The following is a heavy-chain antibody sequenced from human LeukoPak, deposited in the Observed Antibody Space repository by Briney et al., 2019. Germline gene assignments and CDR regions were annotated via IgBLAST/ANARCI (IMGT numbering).Heavy chain of an antibody. CDR1: GGSFSGYY. CDR3: ARGIAAAGPFDY. V-gene: IGHV4-34*01. CDR2: INHSGST. Sequence: SETLSLTCAVYGGSFSGYYWSWLRLPPGKGLEWIGEINHSGSTNYNPSLKSRVTISVDTSKNQFSLKLSSVTAADTAVYYCARGIAAAGPFDYWGQGTLVTVSS. J-gene: IGHJ4*02. D-gene: IGHD6-13*01.